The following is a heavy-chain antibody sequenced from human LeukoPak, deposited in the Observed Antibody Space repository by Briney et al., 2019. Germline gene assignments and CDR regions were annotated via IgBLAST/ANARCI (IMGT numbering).Heavy chain of an antibody. CDR1: GASTSSYY. CDR3: ARLEHNTFDY. J-gene: IGHJ4*02. V-gene: IGHV4-59*01. CDR2: ISYSGST. D-gene: IGHD1-1*01. Sequence: SETLSLTCTVSGASTSSYYWSWIRQPPGKGPYYIAYISYSGSTTYNPSLQSRVTISLDTSKNQFSLKLSSVTAADTAVYYCARLEHNTFDYWGQGSLVTVSS.